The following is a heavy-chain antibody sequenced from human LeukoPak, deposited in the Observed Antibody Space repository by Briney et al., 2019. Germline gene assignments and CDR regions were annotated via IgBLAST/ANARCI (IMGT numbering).Heavy chain of an antibody. CDR2: INPSGGST. D-gene: IGHD5-18*01. J-gene: IGHJ4*02. CDR1: GYTFTSYY. CDR3: ARQGVGTSRYGYSSWYFDY. V-gene: IGHV1-46*01. Sequence: ASVKVSCKASGYTFTSYYMHWVRQAPGQGLEWMGIINPSGGSTSYAQKFQGRVTMTRDMSTSTVYMELSSLRSEDTAVYYCARQGVGTSRYGYSSWYFDYWGQGTLVTVSS.